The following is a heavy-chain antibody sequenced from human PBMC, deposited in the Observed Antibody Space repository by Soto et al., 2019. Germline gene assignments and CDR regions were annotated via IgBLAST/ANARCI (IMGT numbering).Heavy chain of an antibody. CDR1: GGSISSYY. V-gene: IGHV4-59*01. J-gene: IGHJ6*02. Sequence: SETLSLTCTVSGGSISSYYWSCIRQPPGKGLEWIGYIYYSGSTNYNPSLKSRVTISVDTSKNQFSLKLSSVTAADTAVYYCARVVYCCGDCSPNYYYSGMDVWGQGTTVTVSS. CDR3: ARVVYCCGDCSPNYYYSGMDV. CDR2: IYYSGST. D-gene: IGHD2-21*02.